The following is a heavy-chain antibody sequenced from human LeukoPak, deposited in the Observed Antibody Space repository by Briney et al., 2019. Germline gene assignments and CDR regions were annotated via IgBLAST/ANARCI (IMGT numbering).Heavy chain of an antibody. CDR2: ISGSGGST. D-gene: IGHD6-13*01. CDR3: AKDFSSSWYLHYYYYYMDV. V-gene: IGHV3-23*01. CDR1: GFTFSSYG. Sequence: PGGSLRLSCAASGFTFSSYGMSWVRQAPGKGLEWVSAISGSGGSTYYADSVKGRFTISRDNSKNTLYLQMNSLRAEDTAVYYCAKDFSSSWYLHYYYYYMDVWGKGTTVTISS. J-gene: IGHJ6*03.